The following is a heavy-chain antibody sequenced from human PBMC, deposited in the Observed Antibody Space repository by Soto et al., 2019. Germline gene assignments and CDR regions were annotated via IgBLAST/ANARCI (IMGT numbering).Heavy chain of an antibody. CDR2: INHSGTT. CDR3: ARADRTLVTSYGLDV. J-gene: IGHJ6*02. V-gene: IGHV4-34*01. Sequence: SETLSLTCAVSGGSFSCFYWTWIRQPPGEGLEWIGEINHSGTTNFNPSLRSRLTISLDSSKKHFSLKLTSMTAADAAVYYCARADRTLVTSYGLDVWGQGTTVTVSS. D-gene: IGHD2-21*02. CDR1: GGSFSCFY.